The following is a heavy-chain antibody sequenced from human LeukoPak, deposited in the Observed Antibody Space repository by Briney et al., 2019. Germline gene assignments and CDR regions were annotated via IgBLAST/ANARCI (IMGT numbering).Heavy chain of an antibody. CDR3: ASFYPYSSLFDY. CDR2: ISGSGGST. Sequence: GGSLRLSCAASGFTFSSYGMSWVRQAPGKGLEWVSAISGSGGSTYYADSVKGRFTISRDNSKNTLYLQMNSLRAEDTAVYYCASFYPYSSLFDYWGQGTLVTVSS. CDR1: GFTFSSYG. D-gene: IGHD6-13*01. V-gene: IGHV3-23*01. J-gene: IGHJ4*02.